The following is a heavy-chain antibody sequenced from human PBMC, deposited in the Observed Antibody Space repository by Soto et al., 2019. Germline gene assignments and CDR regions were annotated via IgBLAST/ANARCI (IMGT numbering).Heavy chain of an antibody. J-gene: IGHJ4*02. V-gene: IGHV4-39*01. CDR3: ASRTYRGYDRG. D-gene: IGHD5-12*01. Sequence: QMQLQEAGPGLVKPSETLSLTCTVSGGSIINTSFYWGWIRQPPGKGLEWIGTIYYGGNSNYNSSLKSRVTMSVDTSTNRFSLNMTYVPAADTAVYCCASRTYRGYDRGWGQGTLVTVSS. CDR1: GGSIINTSFY. CDR2: IYYGGNS.